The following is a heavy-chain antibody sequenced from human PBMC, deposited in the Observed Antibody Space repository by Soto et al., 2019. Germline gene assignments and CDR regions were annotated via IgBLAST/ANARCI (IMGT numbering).Heavy chain of an antibody. Sequence: SQTLSLTCIVSGESISSSSYYWGWIRQPPGKGLEWIGSIYYSGRTYYNPSFQSRVTISIDTSKNQFSLKLRSVTAAATAVYSCPRQRTTVVTQAYFDRWGQGALVTVSS. CDR1: GESISSSSYY. CDR3: PRQRTTVVTQAYFDR. CDR2: IYYSGRT. J-gene: IGHJ4*02. V-gene: IGHV4-39*01. D-gene: IGHD2-21*02.